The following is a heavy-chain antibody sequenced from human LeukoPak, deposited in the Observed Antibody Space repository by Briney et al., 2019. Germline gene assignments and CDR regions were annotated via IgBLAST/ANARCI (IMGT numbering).Heavy chain of an antibody. D-gene: IGHD6-6*01. V-gene: IGHV3-23*01. CDR1: GFTFGSYA. CDR3: AKTQGPSIAARHQTRTDY. CDR2: ISGSAGST. J-gene: IGHJ4*02. Sequence: GGSLRLSCAASGFTFGSYAMSWVRQAPGKGLEWVSAISGSAGSTYYADSVKGRFTISRDNSRNTLYLQMNSLRAEDTAVYYCAKTQGPSIAARHQTRTDYWGQGTLVTVSS.